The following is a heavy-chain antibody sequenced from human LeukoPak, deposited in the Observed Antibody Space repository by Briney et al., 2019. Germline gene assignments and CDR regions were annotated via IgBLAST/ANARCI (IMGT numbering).Heavy chain of an antibody. V-gene: IGHV4-34*01. CDR2: INHSGST. CDR3: ARAFKGYDSSGYYEDLYYFDY. J-gene: IGHJ4*02. CDR1: GGSFSGYY. Sequence: SETLSLTCAVYGGSFSGYYWSWIRQPPGKGLEWIGEINHSGSTSYNPSLKSRVTISVDTSKNQFSLKLSSVTAADTAVHYCARAFKGYDSSGYYEDLYYFDYWGQGTLVTVSS. D-gene: IGHD3-22*01.